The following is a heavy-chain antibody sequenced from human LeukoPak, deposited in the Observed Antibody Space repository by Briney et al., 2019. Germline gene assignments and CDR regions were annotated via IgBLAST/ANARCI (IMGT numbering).Heavy chain of an antibody. V-gene: IGHV1-46*01. CDR3: ARDLGGYSSSSTNWFDP. CDR1: GYTFTSYY. CDR2: INPSGGST. D-gene: IGHD6-13*01. J-gene: IGHJ5*02. Sequence: ASVKVSCKASGYTFTSYYMHWVRQAPGQGLEWMGIINPSGGSTSYAQKFQGRVTMTRDTSTSTVYMELSSLRSEDTAVYYCARDLGGYSSSSTNWFDPWGQGTLSPSPQ.